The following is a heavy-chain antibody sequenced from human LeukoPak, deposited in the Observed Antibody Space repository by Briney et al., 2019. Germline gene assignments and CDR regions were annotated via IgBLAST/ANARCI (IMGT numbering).Heavy chain of an antibody. J-gene: IGHJ4*02. CDR1: GGSIRNYY. CDR3: ARDRGRESDY. CDR2: IYYSGST. Sequence: SETLSLTCTVSGGSIRNYYWSWIRQPPGKGLEWIGYIYYSGSTNYNPSLKSRVTISVDTSKNQFSLKLTSVTAADTAVYYCARDRGRESDYWGQGTLVTVSS. D-gene: IGHD3-10*01. V-gene: IGHV4-59*12.